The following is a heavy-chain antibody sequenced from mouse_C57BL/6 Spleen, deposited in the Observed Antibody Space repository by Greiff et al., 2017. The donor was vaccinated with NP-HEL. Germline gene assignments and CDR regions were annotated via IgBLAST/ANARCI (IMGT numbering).Heavy chain of an antibody. CDR2: IDPENGDT. CDR3: TTKYAMDY. J-gene: IGHJ4*01. V-gene: IGHV14-4*01. CDR1: GFNIKDDY. Sequence: EVQLQHSGAELVRPGASVKLSCTASGFNIKDDYMHWVKQRPEQGLEWIGWIDPENGDTEYASKFQGKATITADTSSNTAYLQLSSLTSEDTAVYYCTTKYAMDYWGQGTSVTVSS.